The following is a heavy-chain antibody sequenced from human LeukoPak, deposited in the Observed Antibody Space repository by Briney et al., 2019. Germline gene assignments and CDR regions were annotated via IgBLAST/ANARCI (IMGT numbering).Heavy chain of an antibody. CDR1: GYSFTSYW. D-gene: IGHD3-3*01. J-gene: IGHJ5*02. V-gene: IGHV5-51*01. CDR3: ARGTSHYDFWGGYYSPNWFDP. CDR2: IYPGDSDT. Sequence: GESLKISCEGSGYSFTSYWIGWVRQMPGKGLEWMGIIYPGDSDTRYSPSFQGQVTISADKSISTAYLQWSSLKASDTAMYYCARGTSHYDFWGGYYSPNWFDPWGQGTLVTIS.